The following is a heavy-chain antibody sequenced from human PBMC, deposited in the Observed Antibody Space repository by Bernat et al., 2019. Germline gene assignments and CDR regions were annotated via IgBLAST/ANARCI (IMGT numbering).Heavy chain of an antibody. V-gene: IGHV3-74*01. CDR1: GLTFGSHW. CDR3: AKDHFGYSGYDVDY. D-gene: IGHD5-12*01. CDR2: INSDGTTV. Sequence: EVQLVESGGGLVQPGGSLRLSCAVSGLTFGSHWMHWVRQAPGEGLVWVSRINSDGTTVNYAESVEGRFTISRDNAKNTLFLQMYSLRAEDTAVYYCAKDHFGYSGYDVDYWGQGTLVTVSS. J-gene: IGHJ4*02.